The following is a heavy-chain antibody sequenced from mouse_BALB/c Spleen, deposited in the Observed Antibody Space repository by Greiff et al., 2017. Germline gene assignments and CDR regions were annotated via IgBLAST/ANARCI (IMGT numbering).Heavy chain of an antibody. V-gene: IGHV14-3*02. CDR2: IDPANGNT. CDR3: ARHYYGYWYFDV. Sequence: VQLQQSGAELVKPGASVKLSCTASGFNIKDTYMHWVKQRPEQGLEWIGRIDPANGNTKYDPKFQGKATITADTSSNTAYLQLSSLTSEDTAVYYCARHYYGYWYFDVWGEGTTVTVSS. J-gene: IGHJ1*01. CDR1: GFNIKDTY. D-gene: IGHD1-1*01.